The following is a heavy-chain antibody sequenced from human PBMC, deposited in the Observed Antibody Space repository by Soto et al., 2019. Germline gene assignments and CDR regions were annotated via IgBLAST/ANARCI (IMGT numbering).Heavy chain of an antibody. CDR2: ISWDGGST. D-gene: IGHD1-26*01. Sequence: PGGSLRLSCAASGFTFDDYTMHWVRQAPGKGLEWVSLISWDGGSTYYADSVKGRFTISRDNSKNSLYLQMNSLRTEDTALYYCAKDGNSGSYYLFDYWGPGTLVTVSS. CDR3: AKDGNSGSYYLFDY. V-gene: IGHV3-43*01. CDR1: GFTFDDYT. J-gene: IGHJ4*02.